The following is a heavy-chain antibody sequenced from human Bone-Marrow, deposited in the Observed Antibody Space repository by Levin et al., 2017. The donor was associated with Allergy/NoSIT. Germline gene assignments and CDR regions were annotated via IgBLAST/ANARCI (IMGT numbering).Heavy chain of an antibody. CDR2: ISWNSGSI. CDR3: AKANTSARGGWSSSSVLDY. J-gene: IGHJ4*02. Sequence: QRGESLKISCAASGFTFDDYAMHWVRQAPGKGLEWVSGISWNSGSIGYADSVKGRFTISRDNAKNSLYLQMNSLRAEDTALYYCAKANTSARGGWSSSSVLDYWGQGTLVTVSS. V-gene: IGHV3-9*01. CDR1: GFTFDDYA. D-gene: IGHD6-6*01.